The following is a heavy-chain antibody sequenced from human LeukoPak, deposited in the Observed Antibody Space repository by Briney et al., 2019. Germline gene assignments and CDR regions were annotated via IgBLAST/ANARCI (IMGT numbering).Heavy chain of an antibody. Sequence: SETLSLTCTVSGGSIGSYYWSWIRQPPGKGLEWIGYISDSGSTNYNPSLKSRVTISLDTSKNQFSLKLSSVTAADTAVYYCARVNGYSYFVYWGQGTLVTVSS. CDR2: ISDSGST. CDR1: GGSIGSYY. D-gene: IGHD5-18*01. V-gene: IGHV4-59*01. J-gene: IGHJ4*02. CDR3: ARVNGYSYFVY.